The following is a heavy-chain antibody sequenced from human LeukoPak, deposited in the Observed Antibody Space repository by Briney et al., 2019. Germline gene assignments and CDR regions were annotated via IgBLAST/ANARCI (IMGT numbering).Heavy chain of an antibody. D-gene: IGHD3-3*01. Sequence: GGSLRLSCAASGFTFSSYAMHWVRQAPGKGLEWVAVISYDGSNKYYADSVKGRFTISRGNSKNTLYLQMNSLRAEDTAVYYCARDRAWRNDFWSGTSHYYYYYMDVWGKGTTVTVSS. CDR1: GFTFSSYA. V-gene: IGHV3-30*04. CDR3: ARDRAWRNDFWSGTSHYYYYYMDV. J-gene: IGHJ6*03. CDR2: ISYDGSNK.